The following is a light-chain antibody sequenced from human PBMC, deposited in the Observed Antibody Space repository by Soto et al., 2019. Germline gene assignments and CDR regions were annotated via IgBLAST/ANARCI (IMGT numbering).Light chain of an antibody. CDR2: GTS. J-gene: IGKJ5*01. V-gene: IGKV3-20*01. CDR3: QRYGSSPLIT. CDR1: QSVSSNF. Sequence: EIVLTQSPGTLSLSPGERATLSCRAGQSVSSNFLAWYQQRPGQAPRLLIYGTSSRATGIPDRFSGSGSGTDFTLTISRLEPEDFAVYFCQRYGSSPLITFGQGTRLEIK.